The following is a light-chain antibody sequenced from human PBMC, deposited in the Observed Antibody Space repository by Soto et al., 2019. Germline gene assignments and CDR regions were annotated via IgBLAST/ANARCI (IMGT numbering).Light chain of an antibody. Sequence: QSVLTQPPSASGTPGQRVTISCSGSSSNIGTNYVYWYHQLPGTAPKLLIYRNNQRPSGVPDRFSGSKSGTSASLAISGLQSEDEADYYCASWDDSLSVPVFGGGTKLTVL. V-gene: IGLV1-47*01. CDR1: SSNIGTNY. CDR2: RNN. CDR3: ASWDDSLSVPV. J-gene: IGLJ2*01.